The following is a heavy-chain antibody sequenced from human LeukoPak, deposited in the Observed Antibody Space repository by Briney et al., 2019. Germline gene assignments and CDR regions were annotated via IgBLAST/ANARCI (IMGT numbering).Heavy chain of an antibody. D-gene: IGHD3-22*01. CDR2: ISGSGANT. J-gene: IGHJ3*02. Sequence: GGSLRLSCAASGFTFSSYAMSWVRQAPGKGLEWVSAISGSGANTYYAHSVKGRFTISRDNSKNTLYLQMNSLRAEDTAVYYCAKDDDRSGYYFDAFDIWGQGTMVTVSS. CDR3: AKDDDRSGYYFDAFDI. V-gene: IGHV3-23*01. CDR1: GFTFSSYA.